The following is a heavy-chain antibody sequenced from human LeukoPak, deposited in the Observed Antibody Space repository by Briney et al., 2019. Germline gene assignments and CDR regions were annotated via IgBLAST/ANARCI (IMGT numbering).Heavy chain of an antibody. CDR2: IYTSGST. CDR3: ASAGGSVGWYGKIDS. D-gene: IGHD6-19*01. CDR1: GCSISSGSDN. J-gene: IGHJ4*02. Sequence: PSETLSLTCTVSGCSISSGSDNWSWIRQPAGKGLEWIGHIYTSGSTSYNPSLQSRVTISVDTSKHQFSLKVTSVTAADTAVYYCASAGGSVGWYGKIDSWGQGTLVTVSS. V-gene: IGHV4-61*09.